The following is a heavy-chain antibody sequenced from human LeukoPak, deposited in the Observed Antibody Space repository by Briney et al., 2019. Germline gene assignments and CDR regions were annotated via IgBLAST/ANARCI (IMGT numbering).Heavy chain of an antibody. V-gene: IGHV3-74*01. Sequence: GGSLRLSCAASGLTFHNTWMHWIRQAPGEGLVWVSRIINDGITTTYADSVKGRFTISRDNAKKTLYPQMNSLRADDTAVYYCAADGEYAFLVWGQGTMVTVSS. CDR2: IINDGITT. CDR3: AADGEYAFLV. D-gene: IGHD2/OR15-2a*01. CDR1: GLTFHNTW. J-gene: IGHJ3*01.